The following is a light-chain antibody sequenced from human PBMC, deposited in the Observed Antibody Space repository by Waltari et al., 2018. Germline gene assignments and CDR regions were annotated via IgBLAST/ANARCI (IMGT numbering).Light chain of an antibody. CDR2: WAS. CDR3: QQYYNAPLT. V-gene: IGKV4-1*01. CDR1: QTILYSSNGNNY. J-gene: IGKJ4*01. Sequence: DIVMTQTPESLAVSLGERATIHCTSSQTILYSSNGNNYLAWYQQKPGQPPKLLINWASTRQSGVPDRFSGGGSGTDFTLTINSLQAEDVAVYYCQQYYNAPLTFGGGTKVEIK.